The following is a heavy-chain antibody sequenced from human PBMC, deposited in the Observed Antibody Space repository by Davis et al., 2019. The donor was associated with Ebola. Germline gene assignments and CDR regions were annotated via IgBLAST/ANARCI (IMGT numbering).Heavy chain of an antibody. V-gene: IGHV3-30*18. Sequence: GESLKISCAASGFTFSTYGMHWVRQAPGKELEWVAIMSSDGSYKSYTDSVKGRFTISRDNSKKTLYLQMDSLRPEDTAVYYCAKGGDMDVWGQGTTVTVSS. CDR1: GFTFSTYG. D-gene: IGHD3-16*01. CDR2: MSSDGSYK. J-gene: IGHJ6*02. CDR3: AKGGDMDV.